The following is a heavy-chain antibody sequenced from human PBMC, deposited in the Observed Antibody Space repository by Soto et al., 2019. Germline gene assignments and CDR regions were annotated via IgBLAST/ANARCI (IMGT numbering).Heavy chain of an antibody. CDR2: IDPTGGIR. CDR3: ARDQSWQDLVWWFDR. Sequence: RASVKVSCKASGHSITSHYMHWVRQAPGQGLEWMGTIDPTGGIRNYAQRFQGRLTMTRDTSTSTVYMELSSLTSEDTAVYYCARDQSWQDLVWWFDRWGQGTLVTVSS. D-gene: IGHD3-16*01. CDR1: GHSITSHY. V-gene: IGHV1-46*03. J-gene: IGHJ5*02.